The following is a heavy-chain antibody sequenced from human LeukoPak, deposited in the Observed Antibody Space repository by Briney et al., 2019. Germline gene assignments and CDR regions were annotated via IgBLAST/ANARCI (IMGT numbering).Heavy chain of an antibody. V-gene: IGHV3-66*01. D-gene: IGHD2-2*02. CDR2: IYSGGST. J-gene: IGHJ4*02. CDR3: AKSIVVVPAAIPDY. CDR1: GFTVSSNY. Sequence: GGSLRLSCAASGFTVSSNYMSWVRQAPGKGLEWVSVIYSGGSTYYADSVKGRFTISRDNSKNTLYLQMSSLRADDTAVYYCAKSIVVVPAAIPDYWGQGTLVTVSS.